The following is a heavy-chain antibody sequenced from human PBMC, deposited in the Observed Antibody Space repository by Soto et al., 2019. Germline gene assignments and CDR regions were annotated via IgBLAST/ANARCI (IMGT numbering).Heavy chain of an antibody. CDR2: IYYSGST. CDR3: ARDRTHYYDSSGYYYKYYYGMDV. J-gene: IGHJ6*02. V-gene: IGHV4-59*01. Sequence: SETLSLTCTGSGGSISSYYWSWIRQPPGKGLEWIGYIYYSGSTNYNPSLKSRVTISVDTSKNQFSLKLSSVTAADTAVYYCARDRTHYYDSSGYYYKYYYGMDVWGQGTTVTVSS. CDR1: GGSISSYY. D-gene: IGHD3-22*01.